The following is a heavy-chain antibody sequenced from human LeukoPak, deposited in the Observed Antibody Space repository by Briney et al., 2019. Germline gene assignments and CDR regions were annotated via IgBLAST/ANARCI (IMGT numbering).Heavy chain of an antibody. CDR1: GGSISSIYW. V-gene: IGHV4-4*02. Sequence: SGTLSLTCAVSGGSISSIYWWSWVRQPPGKGLEWIGEIYHSGSTNYNPSLKSRVTISVDKSKNQFSLKLSSVTAADTAVYYCARDGGLFYDSSGYFDYWGQGTLVTVSS. D-gene: IGHD3-22*01. CDR2: IYHSGST. J-gene: IGHJ4*02. CDR3: ARDGGLFYDSSGYFDY.